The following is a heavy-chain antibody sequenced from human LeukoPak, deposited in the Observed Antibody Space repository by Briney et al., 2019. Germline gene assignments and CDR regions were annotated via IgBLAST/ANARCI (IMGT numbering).Heavy chain of an antibody. CDR1: GFTFSSHA. J-gene: IGHJ4*02. D-gene: IGHD2-15*01. CDR2: ISGSGASS. Sequence: GGSLRLSCAASGFTFSSHAMSWVRQAPGKGLEWVTSISGSGASSYYADFVKGRFPISRDNSKNTLYLQMNSLRAEDTAVYYCAKSGCGGTCYSYFDYWGQGTLVTVSS. V-gene: IGHV3-23*01. CDR3: AKSGCGGTCYSYFDY.